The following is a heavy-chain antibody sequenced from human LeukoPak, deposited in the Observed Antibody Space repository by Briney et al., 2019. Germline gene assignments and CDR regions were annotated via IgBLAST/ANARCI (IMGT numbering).Heavy chain of an antibody. CDR3: ARAYATAGTDWYFDL. D-gene: IGHD6-19*01. J-gene: IGHJ2*01. CDR2: ISSSGSYI. V-gene: IGHV3-21*01. CDR1: GGSISSSN. Sequence: ETLSLTCAVSGGSISSSNWWSWVRQAPGKGLEWVSSISSSGSYIYYADSMKGRFTISRDNAENSPYLQMNSLRAEDTAVYYCARAYATAGTDWYFDLWGRGTLVTVSS.